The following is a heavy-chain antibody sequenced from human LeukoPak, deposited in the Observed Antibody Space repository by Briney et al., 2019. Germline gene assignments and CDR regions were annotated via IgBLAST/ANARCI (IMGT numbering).Heavy chain of an antibody. CDR2: ISYDGSNK. V-gene: IGHV3-30*18. CDR3: AKKRALGEVEYSSSYFDY. D-gene: IGHD6-6*01. CDR1: GFTFSSYG. J-gene: IGHJ4*02. Sequence: GRSLRLSCAASGFTFSSYGMHWVRQAPGKGLEWVAVISYDGSNKYYADSVKGRFTISRDNSKNTLYLQMNSLRAEDTAVYYCAKKRALGEVEYSSSYFDYWGQGTLVTVSS.